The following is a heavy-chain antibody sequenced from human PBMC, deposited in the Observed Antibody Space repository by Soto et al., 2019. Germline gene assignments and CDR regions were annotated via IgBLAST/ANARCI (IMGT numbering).Heavy chain of an antibody. D-gene: IGHD3-9*01. CDR1: GGSISSYY. V-gene: IGHV4-59*01. Sequence: PSETLSLTCTVSGGSISSYYWSWTRQPPGKGLEWIGYIYYSGSTNYNPSLKSRVTISVDTSKNQFSLKLSSVTAADTAVYYCARQPRPLAWRYFDWSGGPFDYWGQGTLVTVSS. CDR3: ARQPRPLAWRYFDWSGGPFDY. J-gene: IGHJ4*02. CDR2: IYYSGST.